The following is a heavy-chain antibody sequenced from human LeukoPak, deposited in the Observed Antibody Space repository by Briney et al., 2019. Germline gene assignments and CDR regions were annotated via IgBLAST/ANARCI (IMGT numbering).Heavy chain of an antibody. V-gene: IGHV1-8*01. CDR3: ARPAQLGLAYCGGDCYGAFDI. CDR1: GSTFTSYD. Sequence: GPVKVSCKASGSTFTSYDINWVRQATGQGLEWMGWMNPNSGHTGYAQKFQGRVTITADESTSTAYMELSSLRSEDTAVYYCARPAQLGLAYCGGDCYGAFDIWGQGTMVTVSS. D-gene: IGHD2-21*02. CDR2: MNPNSGHT. J-gene: IGHJ3*02.